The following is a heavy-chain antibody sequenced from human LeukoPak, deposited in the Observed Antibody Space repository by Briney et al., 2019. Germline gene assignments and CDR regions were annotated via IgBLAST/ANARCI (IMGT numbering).Heavy chain of an antibody. Sequence: PPGGSLRLSCTASGFTFGDYAMSWVRQAPGKGLEWVGFIRSKAYGGTTEYAASVKGRFTISRGDSKSIAYLQMNSLKTEDTAVYYCTRDSVGYSSGCDYWGQGTLVTVSS. D-gene: IGHD6-19*01. CDR3: TRDSVGYSSGCDY. J-gene: IGHJ4*02. CDR1: GFTFGDYA. CDR2: IRSKAYGGTT. V-gene: IGHV3-49*04.